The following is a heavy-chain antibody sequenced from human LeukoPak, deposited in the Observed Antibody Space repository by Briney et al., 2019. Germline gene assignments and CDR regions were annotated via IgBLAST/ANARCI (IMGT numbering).Heavy chain of an antibody. D-gene: IGHD1-26*01. Sequence: GGSLRLSCAASGFTFNNYGMSWVRQAPGRGLEWVSAISRDGGDTFYADSVKGRFTISRDNAKNSLYLQMNSLRAEDTAVYYCAREGGEWELLRTFDYWGQGTLVTVSS. CDR1: GFTFNNYG. J-gene: IGHJ4*02. CDR3: AREGGEWELLRTFDY. V-gene: IGHV3-23*01. CDR2: ISRDGGDT.